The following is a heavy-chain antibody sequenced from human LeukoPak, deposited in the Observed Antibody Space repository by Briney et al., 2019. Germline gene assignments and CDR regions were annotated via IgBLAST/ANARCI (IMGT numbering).Heavy chain of an antibody. CDR3: ASTEVTTSYFDY. Sequence: GGSLRLSCAASGFTFSSHSMNWVRQAPGKGLEWVSSISSSSSYIYYADSVKGRFTISRDNAKNSLYLQMNSLRAEDTAVYYCASTEVTTSYFDYWGQGTLVTVSS. V-gene: IGHV3-21*01. J-gene: IGHJ4*02. D-gene: IGHD4-11*01. CDR1: GFTFSSHS. CDR2: ISSSSSYI.